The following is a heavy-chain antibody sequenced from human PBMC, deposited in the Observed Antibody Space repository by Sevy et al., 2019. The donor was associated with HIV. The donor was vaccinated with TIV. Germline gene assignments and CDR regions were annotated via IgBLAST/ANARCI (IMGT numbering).Heavy chain of an antibody. V-gene: IGHV5-51*01. J-gene: IGHJ4*02. CDR1: GYSFTSYW. Sequence: GESLKISCKGSGYSFTSYWIGWVRQMPGKGLEWMGIIYPGDSDTRHSPSFQGQVTISANKSISTAYLQWSSLKASDTAMYYCARYPIVVVPAAEYYFDYWGQGTLVTVSS. CDR3: ARYPIVVVPAAEYYFDY. D-gene: IGHD2-2*01. CDR2: IYPGDSDT.